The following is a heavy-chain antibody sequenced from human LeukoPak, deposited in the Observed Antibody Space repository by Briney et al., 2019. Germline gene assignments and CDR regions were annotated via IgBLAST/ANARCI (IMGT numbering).Heavy chain of an antibody. J-gene: IGHJ4*02. CDR3: AGRVTGYSSGYVY. Sequence: GGSLRLSCAASGFMFSSNWMSWVRLAPEKGLDWVSVISGSAHKIRYADSVKGRFTISRDNSENTVYLQMNNLRAEDTALYYCAGRVTGYSSGYVYWGQGTLVTVSS. V-gene: IGHV3-23*01. D-gene: IGHD5-18*01. CDR1: GFMFSSNW. CDR2: ISGSAHKI.